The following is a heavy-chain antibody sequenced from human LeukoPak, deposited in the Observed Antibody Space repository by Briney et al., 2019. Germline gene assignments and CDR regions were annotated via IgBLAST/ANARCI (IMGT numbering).Heavy chain of an antibody. V-gene: IGHV1-18*01. J-gene: IGHJ6*02. D-gene: IGHD6-19*01. Sequence: ASVKVSCKASGYTFTSYAISWVRQAPGQGLEWMGGISAYNGNTNYAQKLQGRVTMTTDTSTSTAYMELRSLRSDDTAVYYCALGLVPHYYYYYGMDVWGQGTTVTVSS. CDR2: ISAYNGNT. CDR1: GYTFTSYA. CDR3: ALGLVPHYYYYYGMDV.